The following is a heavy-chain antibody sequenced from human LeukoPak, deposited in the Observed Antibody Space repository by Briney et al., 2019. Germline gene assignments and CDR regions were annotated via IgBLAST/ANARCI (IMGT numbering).Heavy chain of an antibody. Sequence: GGSLRLSCAASGFTFSSYSMNWVRQAPGKGLEWVSSISSGSTYMYYADSVKGRFTISGDNPKNTLFLQVNSLRVEDTAVYYCAKGGLTTPLHYWGQGTLVTVSS. V-gene: IGHV3-21*04. CDR2: ISSGSTYM. D-gene: IGHD1-14*01. CDR3: AKGGLTTPLHY. CDR1: GFTFSSYS. J-gene: IGHJ4*02.